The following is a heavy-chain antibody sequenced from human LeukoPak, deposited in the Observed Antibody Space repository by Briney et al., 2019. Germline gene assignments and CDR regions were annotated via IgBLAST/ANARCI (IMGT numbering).Heavy chain of an antibody. D-gene: IGHD6-19*01. J-gene: IGHJ2*01. CDR2: ISAYNGNT. V-gene: IGHV1-18*01. CDR3: ARTSSSGWYPWYFDL. Sequence: ASVKVSCKASGYTFTSYGISWVRQAPGQGLEWMGWISAYNGNTNYAQKLQGRVTMATDTSTSTAYMELRSLRSDDTAVYYCARTSSSGWYPWYFDLWGRGTLVTVSS. CDR1: GYTFTSYG.